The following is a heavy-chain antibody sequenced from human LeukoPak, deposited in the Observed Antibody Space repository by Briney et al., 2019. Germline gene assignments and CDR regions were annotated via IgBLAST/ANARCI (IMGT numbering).Heavy chain of an antibody. V-gene: IGHV4-59*08. J-gene: IGHJ4*02. CDR2: IYHSGSN. D-gene: IGHD3-22*01. Sequence: SETLSLTCTVSGASITTYYWSWIRQPPGKGLEWIGYIYHSGSNKYNPSLKSRVTLSVDTSKNQFSLRLSSVTAADTAVYYCARQLYDSSGYPFDYWGQGTLVTVSS. CDR1: GASITTYY. CDR3: ARQLYDSSGYPFDY.